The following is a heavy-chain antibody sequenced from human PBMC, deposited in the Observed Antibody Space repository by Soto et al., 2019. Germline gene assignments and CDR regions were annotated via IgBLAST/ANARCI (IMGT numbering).Heavy chain of an antibody. CDR3: ARLALVVPAATPYGMDV. CDR1: ACSFPSDW. CDR2: IDPSDSYT. D-gene: IGHD2-2*01. Sequence: SLKLSCTGSACSFPSDWLSGVSQIPGKGLEWMGRIDPSDSYTNYSPSFQGHVTISADKSIGTAYLQWSSLKASDTAMYYCARLALVVPAATPYGMDVWGQGTTVTVSS. J-gene: IGHJ6*02. V-gene: IGHV5-10-1*01.